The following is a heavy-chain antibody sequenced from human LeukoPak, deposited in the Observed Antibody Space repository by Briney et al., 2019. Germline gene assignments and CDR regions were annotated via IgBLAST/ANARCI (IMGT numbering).Heavy chain of an antibody. J-gene: IGHJ5*02. Sequence: ASVKVSCKASGHTFASYDINWVRQATGQGLEWMGWMNPNSGNTGYAQKFQGRVTMTRNTSISTAYMELSSLRSEDTAVYYCARGEEGYCSGGSCYWFDPWGQGTLVTVSS. D-gene: IGHD2-15*01. CDR3: ARGEEGYCSGGSCYWFDP. V-gene: IGHV1-8*01. CDR1: GHTFASYD. CDR2: MNPNSGNT.